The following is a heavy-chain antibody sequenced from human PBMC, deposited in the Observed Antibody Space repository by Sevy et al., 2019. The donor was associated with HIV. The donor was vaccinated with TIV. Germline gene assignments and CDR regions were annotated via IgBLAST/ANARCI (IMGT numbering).Heavy chain of an antibody. D-gene: IGHD2-21*01. V-gene: IGHV3-11*06. J-gene: IGHJ4*02. CDR3: VRDRRNYGGHHFDL. CDR1: GFTFSDYY. Sequence: GGSLRLSCAASGFTFSDYYMSWIRQAPGKGLEWISCVSSDYTYIDYADSVKGRFSISRDNAKNSLYLQMNILTPGDTAVYYCVRDRRNYGGHHFDLWGQGTPVTVSS. CDR2: VSSDYTYI.